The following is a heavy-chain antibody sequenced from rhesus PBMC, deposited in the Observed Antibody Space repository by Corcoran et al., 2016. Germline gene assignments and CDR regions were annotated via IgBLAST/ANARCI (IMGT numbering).Heavy chain of an antibody. CDR3: AVQYSNFGGWYFDL. CDR1: GFTLSGYW. V-gene: IGHV3-14*01. Sequence: VQLVESGGGLAKPGGSLRLSCAASGFTLSGYWVHWVRQARGKGLKWILGINIAGRSTDFADSVKGRFTISRENAKNTLFLQMDGLRAEDTAVYYCAVQYSNFGGWYFDLWGPGTPITISS. CDR2: INIAGRST. J-gene: IGHJ2*01. D-gene: IGHD4-23*01.